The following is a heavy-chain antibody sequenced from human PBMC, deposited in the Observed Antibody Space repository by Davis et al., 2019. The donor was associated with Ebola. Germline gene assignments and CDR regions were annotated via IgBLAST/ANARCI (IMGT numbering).Heavy chain of an antibody. CDR2: INPNSGDT. Sequence: ASVKVSCKASGYTFTGYYMYWVRQAPGQGLEWMGWINPNSGDTNYAQKFQGWVTMTRDTSISTAYMELSRLRSDDTAVYYCARAAHSNYPYYYYGMDVWGQGTTVTVSS. J-gene: IGHJ6*02. CDR3: ARAAHSNYPYYYYGMDV. D-gene: IGHD4-11*01. V-gene: IGHV1-2*04. CDR1: GYTFTGYY.